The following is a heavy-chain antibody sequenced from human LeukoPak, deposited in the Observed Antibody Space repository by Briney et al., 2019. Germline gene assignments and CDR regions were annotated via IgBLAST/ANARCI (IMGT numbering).Heavy chain of an antibody. Sequence: GASVKVSCKASGYTFTGYYMHWVQQAPGQGLEWMGRINPNSGGTNYAQKFQDRVTMTRDTSISTAYMELSRLRSDDTAVYYCARKMATASYYYYGMDVWGQGTTVTVSS. CDR2: INPNSGGT. V-gene: IGHV1-2*06. D-gene: IGHD5-24*01. CDR1: GYTFTGYY. CDR3: ARKMATASYYYYGMDV. J-gene: IGHJ6*02.